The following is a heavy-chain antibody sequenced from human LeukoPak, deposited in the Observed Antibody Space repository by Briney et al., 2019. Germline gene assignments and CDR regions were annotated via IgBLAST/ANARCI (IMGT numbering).Heavy chain of an antibody. Sequence: GGSLRLSCAASGFTFSSYGMHWVRQAPGKGLEWVAFIRYDGSNKYYADSVKGRFTISRDNSKNTLYLQMNSLRAEDTAVYYCAKDTTVTLRADYYYYYMDVWGKGTTVTVSS. CDR3: AKDTTVTLRADYYYYYMDV. CDR1: GFTFSSYG. CDR2: IRYDGSNK. D-gene: IGHD4-11*01. V-gene: IGHV3-30*02. J-gene: IGHJ6*03.